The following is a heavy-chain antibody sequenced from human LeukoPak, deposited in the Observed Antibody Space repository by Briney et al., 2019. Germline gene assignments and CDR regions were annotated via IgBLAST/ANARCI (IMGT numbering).Heavy chain of an antibody. CDR3: AKKGDMNGGAFDI. Sequence: GGPLRLSCAASGFTFSSYGMHWVRQAPGKGLEWVAVISYDGSNKYYADSVKGRFTISRDNSKNTLYLQMNSLRAEDTAVYYCAKKGDMNGGAFDIWGQGTMVTVSS. D-gene: IGHD2-15*01. CDR2: ISYDGSNK. J-gene: IGHJ3*02. V-gene: IGHV3-30*18. CDR1: GFTFSSYG.